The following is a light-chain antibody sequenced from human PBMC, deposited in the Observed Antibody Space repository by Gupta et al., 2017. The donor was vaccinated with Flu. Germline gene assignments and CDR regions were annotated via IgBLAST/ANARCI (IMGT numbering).Light chain of an antibody. CDR1: QGISNY. V-gene: IGKV1-27*01. CDR3: QKYSSPPFT. Sequence: DIQMTQSPSSLSVSVGDRVTITCRASQGISNYLAWYQQKPGKVPRLLIYAASTLQPGVPSRCSGSGSGKDFTLTISSLQPEDVATYYCQKYSSPPFTFGPGTKVDVK. CDR2: AAS. J-gene: IGKJ3*01.